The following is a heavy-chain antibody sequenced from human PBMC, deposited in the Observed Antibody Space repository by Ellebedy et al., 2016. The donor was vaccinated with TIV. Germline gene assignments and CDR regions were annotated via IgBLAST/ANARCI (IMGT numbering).Heavy chain of an antibody. CDR3: ARCLRGPFDY. CDR2: IYNNGGT. V-gene: IGHV4-59*01. D-gene: IGHD5/OR15-5a*01. Sequence: MPGGSLRLSCTVSGGSTSSYYWSWIRQPPGRRLEWIGYIYNNGGTNYNPSLTSRVTISVARSKNQFSLKLASVSAADTAVYYCARCLRGPFDYWGQGTLVTVSS. J-gene: IGHJ4*02. CDR1: GGSTSSYY.